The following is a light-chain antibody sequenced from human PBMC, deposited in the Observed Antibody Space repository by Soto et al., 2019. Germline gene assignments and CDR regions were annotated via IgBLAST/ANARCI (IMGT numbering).Light chain of an antibody. J-gene: IGLJ1*01. Sequence: QSVLTQPASVSGSPGPSITISCTGTSSDVGNYNLVSWYQQHPGKAPKLMIYEVTKRPSGVSNRFSGSKSGNTASLTISGLLAEDEADYFCCSYAGSSYVFGTGTKVTVL. CDR2: EVT. CDR3: CSYAGSSYV. V-gene: IGLV2-23*02. CDR1: SSDVGNYNL.